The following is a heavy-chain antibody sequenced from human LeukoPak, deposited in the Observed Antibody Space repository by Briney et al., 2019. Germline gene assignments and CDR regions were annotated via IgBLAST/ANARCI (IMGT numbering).Heavy chain of an antibody. Sequence: ASVKVSCKASGYTFTGYYMHWVRQAPGQGLEWMGWINPNSGVTNYAQKFQGRVTMTRDMSISTAYMELSRLRSDDTAVYYCARSPDILTGENFDYWGQGTLVTVSS. CDR3: ARSPDILTGENFDY. J-gene: IGHJ4*02. D-gene: IGHD3-9*01. V-gene: IGHV1-2*02. CDR1: GYTFTGYY. CDR2: INPNSGVT.